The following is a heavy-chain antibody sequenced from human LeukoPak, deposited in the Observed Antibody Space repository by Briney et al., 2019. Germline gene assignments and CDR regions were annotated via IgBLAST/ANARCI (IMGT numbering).Heavy chain of an antibody. V-gene: IGHV4-59*08. CDR3: ARRPTGDPKFDY. Sequence: SETVSLTCNVSGGSISNYFWTWIRQPPGKGLEWIGYIYSSGSTYYNPSLKSRVPISVDTSKNRFSLKLSTVTAADTAVYYCARRPTGDPKFDYGGQGSLATVSS. D-gene: IGHD7-27*01. CDR1: GGSISNYF. CDR2: IYSSGST. J-gene: IGHJ4*02.